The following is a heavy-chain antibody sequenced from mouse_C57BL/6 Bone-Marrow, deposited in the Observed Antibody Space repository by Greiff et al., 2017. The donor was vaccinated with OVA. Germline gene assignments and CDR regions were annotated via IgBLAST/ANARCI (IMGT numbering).Heavy chain of an antibody. V-gene: IGHV1-61*01. J-gene: IGHJ1*03. Sequence: QVQLQQPGAELVRPGSSVKLSCKASGYTFTSYWMDWVKQRPGQGLEWIGNIYPSDSETHYNQKFKDKATLTVDKSSSTAYMQLSSLTSEDSAVYYCARDPTVPSLYWYVDVWGTGTTVTVSS. D-gene: IGHD1-1*01. CDR1: GYTFTSYW. CDR3: ARDPTVPSLYWYVDV. CDR2: IYPSDSET.